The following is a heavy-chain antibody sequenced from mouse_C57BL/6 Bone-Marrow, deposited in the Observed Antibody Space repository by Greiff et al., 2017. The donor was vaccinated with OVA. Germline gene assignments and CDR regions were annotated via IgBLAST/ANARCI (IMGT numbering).Heavy chain of an antibody. Sequence: EVKLMESGPELVKPGASVKIPCKASGYTFTDYNMDWVKQSHGKSLEWIGDINPNNGGTIYNQKFKGKATLTVDKSSSTAYMELRSLTSEDTAVYYCARPVVATDWYFDVWGTGTTVTVSS. CDR3: ARPVVATDWYFDV. D-gene: IGHD1-1*01. CDR1: GYTFTDYN. CDR2: INPNNGGT. V-gene: IGHV1-18*01. J-gene: IGHJ1*03.